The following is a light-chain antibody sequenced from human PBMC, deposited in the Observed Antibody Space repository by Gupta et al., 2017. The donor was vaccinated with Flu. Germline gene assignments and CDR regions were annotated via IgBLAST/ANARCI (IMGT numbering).Light chain of an antibody. Sequence: QSALTLPASVSGAPGQSITISCTGTSSDVGGYNYASWYQQHPGKAPQLMIYEVSNRPSGVSNRFSGSKSGNTASLTISGLQAEDEADYYCSSYTSSTHSKVFGGGTKLTVL. V-gene: IGLV2-14*01. CDR1: SSDVGGYNY. J-gene: IGLJ2*01. CDR3: SSYTSSTHSKV. CDR2: EVS.